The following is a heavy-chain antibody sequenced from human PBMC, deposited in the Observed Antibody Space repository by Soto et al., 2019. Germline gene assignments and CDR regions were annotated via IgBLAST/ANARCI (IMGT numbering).Heavy chain of an antibody. Sequence: EASVKVSCKASGGTFSSYAISWVRQAPGQGLEWMGGIIPIFGTANYAQKFQGRVTITADESTSTAYMELSSLRSEDTAVYYCARKFWSGPHDAFDIWGQGTMVTVSS. CDR2: IIPIFGTA. CDR1: GGTFSSYA. D-gene: IGHD3-3*01. J-gene: IGHJ3*02. CDR3: ARKFWSGPHDAFDI. V-gene: IGHV1-69*13.